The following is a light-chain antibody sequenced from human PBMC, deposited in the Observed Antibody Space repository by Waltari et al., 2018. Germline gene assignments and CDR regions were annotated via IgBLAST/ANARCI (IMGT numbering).Light chain of an antibody. CDR1: SSHIGIYNY. CDR3: TSFSSDSTPLV. V-gene: IGLV2-14*03. J-gene: IGLJ1*01. Sequence: QSALTQPASVSGSLGQSITMSCTGTSSHIGIYNYVSWYQQHPGKAPKLLIYDVSNRPSGVSNRFSGSKSGNTASLTISGLQSEDEADYYCTSFSSDSTPLVFGTGTRVTV. CDR2: DVS.